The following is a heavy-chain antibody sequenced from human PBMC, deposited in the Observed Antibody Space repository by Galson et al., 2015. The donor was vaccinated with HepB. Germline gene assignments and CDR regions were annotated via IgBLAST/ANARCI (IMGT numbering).Heavy chain of an antibody. CDR1: GYSFTNYW. Sequence: QSGAEVKEPGESLKISCKGSGYSFTNYWIGWVRQMPGKGLEWMGIIYPGDSNTKFSPSFQGQVIISADKSINTAYLHWSSLKASDTAMYYCVRGSQYCTSQSCRFDYWGQGTLVTVSS. CDR2: IYPGDSNT. D-gene: IGHD2-8*01. J-gene: IGHJ4*02. CDR3: VRGSQYCTSQSCRFDY. V-gene: IGHV5-51*01.